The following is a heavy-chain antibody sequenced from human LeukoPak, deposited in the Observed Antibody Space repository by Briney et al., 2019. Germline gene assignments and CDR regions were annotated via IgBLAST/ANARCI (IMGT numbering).Heavy chain of an antibody. CDR3: ARTLRGGDWYFDY. D-gene: IGHD2-21*02. CDR2: ISAGGGST. J-gene: IGHJ4*02. V-gene: IGHV3-23*01. CDR1: GFTFSSYA. Sequence: GGSLRLSCAASGFTFSSYAMSWVRQTPEKGLEWVSTISAGGGSTYYADSVMGLFSISRDNSKNTLYLQMNSLRADDTALYHCARTLRGGDWYFDYWGQGTLVTVSS.